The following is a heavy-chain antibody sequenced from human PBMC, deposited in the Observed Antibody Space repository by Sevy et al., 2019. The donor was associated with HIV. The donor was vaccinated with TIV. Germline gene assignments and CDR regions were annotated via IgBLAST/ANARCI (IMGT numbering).Heavy chain of an antibody. CDR3: ARAVMEMSTWRSDY. Sequence: GGSLRLSCAASGFTFSSYRMTWVRQAPGKGLEWVSCISSNSDYIKYADSVKGRFTISRDKAKNLVYLQMDSLRAEDTAVYYCARAVMEMSTWRSDYWGQGTLVTVSS. D-gene: IGHD1-1*01. CDR2: ISSNSDYI. CDR1: GFTFSSYR. V-gene: IGHV3-21*01. J-gene: IGHJ4*02.